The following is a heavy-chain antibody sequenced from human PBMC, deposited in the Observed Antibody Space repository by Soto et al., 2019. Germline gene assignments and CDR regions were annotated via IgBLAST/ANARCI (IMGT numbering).Heavy chain of an antibody. CDR1: GFTFSSYA. CDR3: ARVFDRRSVTRCPFDY. J-gene: IGHJ4*02. CDR2: ISYDGSNK. Sequence: GGSLRLSCAASGFTFSSYAMHWVRQAPGKGLEWVAVISYDGSNKYYADSVKGRFTISRDNSKNTLYLQMNSLRAEDTAVYYCARVFDRRSVTRCPFDYWGQGTLVTVSS. D-gene: IGHD2-2*01. V-gene: IGHV3-30-3*01.